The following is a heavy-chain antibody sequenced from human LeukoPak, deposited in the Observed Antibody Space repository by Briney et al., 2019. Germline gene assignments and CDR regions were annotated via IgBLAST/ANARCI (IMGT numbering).Heavy chain of an antibody. Sequence: SSETLSLTCAVSGGSISRSDWWSWVRQSPGKGLEWIGEIFHSGSTKYNPSLKSRVTISVDKSKNQFSLNLTSVTAADTAVYYCASKPLTSSIAAVDHWGQGTLVTVSS. CDR2: IFHSGST. J-gene: IGHJ4*02. CDR3: ASKPLTSSIAAVDH. D-gene: IGHD6-13*01. CDR1: GGSISRSDW. V-gene: IGHV4-4*02.